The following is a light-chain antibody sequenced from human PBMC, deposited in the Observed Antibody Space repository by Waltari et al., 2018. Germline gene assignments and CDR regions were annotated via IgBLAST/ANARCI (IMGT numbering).Light chain of an antibody. CDR2: ATS. V-gene: IGKV3-11*01. J-gene: IGKJ4*01. Sequence: IVLTQSPGTLPLSPGERATLSCRASQTITSLAWYQQTPGQAPRLLIYATSTRATGIPPRFTGSGSGTDFTLTINGLEPDDSAVYYCQQRSGWPLTFGGGTKVEIK. CDR3: QQRSGWPLT. CDR1: QTITS.